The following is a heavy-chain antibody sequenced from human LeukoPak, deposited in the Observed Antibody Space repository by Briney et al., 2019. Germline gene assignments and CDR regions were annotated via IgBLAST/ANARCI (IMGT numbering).Heavy chain of an antibody. D-gene: IGHD5-12*01. Sequence: ASVKVSCKTSGYTFSGFGISWVRQAPGQGLEWVGWISIYHGSTDYSKKFQGRVTMTTDTSTNTVYMDLRGLKSDDTAVYYYARDRRVVATISSYFDFWGQGTLVTVSS. CDR2: ISIYHGST. CDR1: GYTFSGFG. J-gene: IGHJ4*02. V-gene: IGHV1-18*01. CDR3: ARDRRVVATISSYFDF.